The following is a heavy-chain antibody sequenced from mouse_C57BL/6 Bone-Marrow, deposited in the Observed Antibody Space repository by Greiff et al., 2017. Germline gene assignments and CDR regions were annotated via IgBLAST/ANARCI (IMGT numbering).Heavy chain of an antibody. D-gene: IGHD1-1*02. V-gene: IGHV1-62-2*01. CDR1: GYTFTEYS. CDR2: FYPGSGST. Sequence: VQLQQSGAELVKPGASVKLSCKASGYTFTEYSIHWVKQRPGQGLEWIGWFYPGSGSTKYNEKFKDKATLTADKSSSTASMQLSRLTSAYSAVYFCARHEIRVCGGYPTPFDVWGTGTTLTVSS. CDR3: ARHEIRVCGGYPTPFDV. J-gene: IGHJ1*03.